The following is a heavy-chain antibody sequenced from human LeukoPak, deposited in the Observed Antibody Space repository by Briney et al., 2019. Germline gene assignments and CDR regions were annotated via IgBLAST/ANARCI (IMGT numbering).Heavy chain of an antibody. CDR1: GYTFTSYD. Sequence: ASVEVSCKASGYTFTSYDINWVRQATGQGLEWMGWMNPNSGNTGYAQKFQGRVTMTRNTSISTAYMELSSLRSEDTAVYYCARAPSREDYGDHYWFDPWGQGTLVTVSS. J-gene: IGHJ5*02. CDR3: ARAPSREDYGDHYWFDP. CDR2: MNPNSGNT. D-gene: IGHD4-17*01. V-gene: IGHV1-8*01.